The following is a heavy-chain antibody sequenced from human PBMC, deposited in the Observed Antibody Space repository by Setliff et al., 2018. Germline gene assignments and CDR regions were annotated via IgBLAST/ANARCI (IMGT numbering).Heavy chain of an antibody. D-gene: IGHD3-3*01. Sequence: PSETLSLTCTVSGASISSGTYYWAWIRQPPGKGLEWIGRIHYRGTTYSNASLASRLTISVDTAKNQFSLKLSSVTAADTAVYYCARMSGFLYIDVWGKGTTVTVSS. CDR1: GASISSGTYY. J-gene: IGHJ6*03. CDR3: ARMSGFLYIDV. CDR2: IHYRGTT. V-gene: IGHV4-39*01.